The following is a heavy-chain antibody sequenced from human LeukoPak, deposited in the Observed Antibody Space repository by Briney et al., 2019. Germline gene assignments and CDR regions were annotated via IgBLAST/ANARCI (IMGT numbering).Heavy chain of an antibody. CDR3: AKGLRYFDWLLEDSYYYGMDV. CDR1: GFTFSDCY. Sequence: PGGSLRLSCAASGFTFSDCYMGWIRQTPGKGLERVSRIAGHDFSTHYADSVKGRFTISRDNAKNSLYLQMNSLRAEDTALYYCAKGLRYFDWLLEDSYYYGMDVWGQGTTVTVSS. J-gene: IGHJ6*02. CDR2: IAGHDFST. D-gene: IGHD3-9*01. V-gene: IGHV3-11*01.